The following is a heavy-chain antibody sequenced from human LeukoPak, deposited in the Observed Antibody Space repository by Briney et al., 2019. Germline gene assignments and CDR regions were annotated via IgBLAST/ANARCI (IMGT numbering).Heavy chain of an antibody. CDR1: GYTLTDLS. CDR2: FDPEDGKT. Sequence: ASVKVSCKVSGYTLTDLSMHWVRQAPGKGLEWMGGFDPEDGKTIYAQNFQGRVIMTEDTSTDTAYMEVRSLRSEDTAVYYCATSSGYGFLFEYWGQGTLVTVSS. CDR3: ATSSGYGFLFEY. J-gene: IGHJ4*02. D-gene: IGHD3-22*01. V-gene: IGHV1-24*01.